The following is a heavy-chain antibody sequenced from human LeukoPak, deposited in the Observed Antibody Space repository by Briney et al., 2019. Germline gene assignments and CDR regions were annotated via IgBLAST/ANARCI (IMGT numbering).Heavy chain of an antibody. J-gene: IGHJ3*02. CDR1: GGSISSYY. Sequence: SETLSLTCTVSGGSISSYYWSWIRQPAGKGLEWIGRIYTSGSTNYNPSLKSRVTMSVDTSKNQFSLKLSSVTATDTAVYYCARDLGANGGIHDDAFDIWGQGTMATVSS. CDR2: IYTSGST. V-gene: IGHV4-4*07. CDR3: ARDLGANGGIHDDAFDI. D-gene: IGHD4-23*01.